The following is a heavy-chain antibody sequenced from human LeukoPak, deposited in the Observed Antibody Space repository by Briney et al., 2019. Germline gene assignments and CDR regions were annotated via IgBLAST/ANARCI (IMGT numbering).Heavy chain of an antibody. CDR2: INTNTGNP. V-gene: IGHV7-4-1*02. Sequence: GASVKVSCKASGYTFTSYAVNWVRQAPGQGLEWMGWINTNTGNPTYAQGFTGRCVFSLDTSVSTAYLQISSLKAEDTAVYYCARVGYYYDSSGYFDYWGQGTLVTVSS. CDR3: ARVGYYYDSSGYFDY. J-gene: IGHJ4*02. CDR1: GYTFTSYA. D-gene: IGHD3-22*01.